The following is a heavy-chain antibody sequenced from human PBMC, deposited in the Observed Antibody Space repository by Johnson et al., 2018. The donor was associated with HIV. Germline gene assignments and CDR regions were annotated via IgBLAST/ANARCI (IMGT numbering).Heavy chain of an antibody. CDR1: GFTFDEYD. CDR2: INWNGATP. Sequence: VQLVESGGGVARPGGSLRLSCEASGFTFDEYDMSWVRQAPGKGLEWVSGINWNGATPGSADSVKGRFTISRDNAKNSLYLQMNSLRAEDTAVYYCAREGEPDGFDIWGQGTMVTVSS. D-gene: IGHD3-16*01. V-gene: IGHV3-20*04. CDR3: AREGEPDGFDI. J-gene: IGHJ3*02.